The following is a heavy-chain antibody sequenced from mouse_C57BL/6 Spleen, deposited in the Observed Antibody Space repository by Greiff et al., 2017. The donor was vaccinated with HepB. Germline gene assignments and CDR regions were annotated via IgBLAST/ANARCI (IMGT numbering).Heavy chain of an antibody. CDR1: GFNIKNTY. Sequence: VQLQHSVAELVRPGASVKLSCTASGFNIKNTYMHWVKQRPEQGLEWIGRIDPANGNTKYAPKFQGKATITADTSSNTAYLQLSSLTSEDTAIYYCARSPFTTVVALDYWGQGTTLTVSS. CDR3: ARSPFTTVVALDY. V-gene: IGHV14-3*01. D-gene: IGHD1-1*01. CDR2: IDPANGNT. J-gene: IGHJ2*01.